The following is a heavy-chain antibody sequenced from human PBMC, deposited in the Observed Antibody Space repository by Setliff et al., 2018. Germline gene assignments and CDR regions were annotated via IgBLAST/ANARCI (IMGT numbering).Heavy chain of an antibody. J-gene: IGHJ3*02. CDR1: GFTSSTYG. CDR3: ARDQAVAGPYDAFDI. CDR2: IWFDGSKK. V-gene: IGHV3-33*01. Sequence: GGSLRLSCAASGFTSSTYGMHWVRQAPGKGLEWVAFIWFDGSKKYYVDSMKGRFTISRDNAKNSLYPQMNSLRAEDTAVYYCARDQAVAGPYDAFDIWGQGTMVTVSS. D-gene: IGHD6-19*01.